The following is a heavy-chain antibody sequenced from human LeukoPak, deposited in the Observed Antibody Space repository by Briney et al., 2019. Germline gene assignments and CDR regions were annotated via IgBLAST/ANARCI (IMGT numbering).Heavy chain of an antibody. CDR3: ARVSQATVTTLRLDY. D-gene: IGHD4-17*01. CDR2: IYSGGST. V-gene: IGHV3-53*01. Sequence: PGGSLRLSCAASGFTVSSNYMSWVRQAPGKGLEWVSVIYSGGSTYYADSVKGRFTISRDNAKNSLYLQMNSLRAEDTAVYYCARVSQATVTTLRLDYWGQGTLVTVSS. J-gene: IGHJ4*02. CDR1: GFTVSSNY.